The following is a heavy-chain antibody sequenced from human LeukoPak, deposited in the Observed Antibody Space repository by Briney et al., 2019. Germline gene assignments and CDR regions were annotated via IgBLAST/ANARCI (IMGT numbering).Heavy chain of an antibody. Sequence: PGGSLRLSCAASGFTFSSYSMNWVRQASGKGLEWVSYISSSSSTIYYADSVKGRFTISRDNAKNSLYLQMNSLRDEDTAVYYCARASVGYDSSGYLGYWGQGTLVTVSS. CDR2: ISSSSSTI. CDR1: GFTFSSYS. D-gene: IGHD3-22*01. J-gene: IGHJ4*02. V-gene: IGHV3-48*02. CDR3: ARASVGYDSSGYLGY.